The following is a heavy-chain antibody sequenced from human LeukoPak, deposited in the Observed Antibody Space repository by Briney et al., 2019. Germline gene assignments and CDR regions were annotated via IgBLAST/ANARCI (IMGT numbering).Heavy chain of an antibody. CDR1: GFTVSSNY. J-gene: IGHJ4*02. Sequence: GGSLRLSCAASGFTVSSNYMSWVRQAPGKGLEWVSVIYSGGSTYYADSVKGRFTISRDNSKNTLYLQMNSLRAEDTAVYYCASIRGSYLYFDYWGQGTLVTVSS. V-gene: IGHV3-53*01. CDR3: ASIRGSYLYFDY. D-gene: IGHD1-26*01. CDR2: IYSGGST.